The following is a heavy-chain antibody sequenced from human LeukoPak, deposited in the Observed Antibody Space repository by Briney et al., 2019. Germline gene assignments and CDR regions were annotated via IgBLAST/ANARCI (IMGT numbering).Heavy chain of an antibody. CDR3: AFMVRDPPHY. V-gene: IGHV4-4*07. J-gene: IGHJ4*02. CDR2: IYIGGST. CDR1: GGSISSYY. Sequence: PSGTLSLTCIVSGGSISSYYWNWIRQSAGKGLEWIGRIYIGGSTSYNPSLKSRVTISVDTSKNQFSLKLSSVTAADTAVYYCAFMVRDPPHYWGQGTLVTVSS. D-gene: IGHD3-10*01.